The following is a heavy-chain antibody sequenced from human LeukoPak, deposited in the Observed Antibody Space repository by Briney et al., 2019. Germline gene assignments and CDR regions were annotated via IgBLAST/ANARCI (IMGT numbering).Heavy chain of an antibody. D-gene: IGHD4-11*01. V-gene: IGHV3-53*01. CDR2: IYSGGST. Sequence: GGSLRLSCAASGFTVSSNYKSWVRQAPGKGLEWVSVIYSGGSTYYADSVKGRFTISRDNSKNTLYLQMNSLRAEDTAVYYCARDDRSSTTEDYYYGMDVWGQGTTVTVSS. CDR3: ARDDRSSTTEDYYYGMDV. CDR1: GFTVSSNY. J-gene: IGHJ6*02.